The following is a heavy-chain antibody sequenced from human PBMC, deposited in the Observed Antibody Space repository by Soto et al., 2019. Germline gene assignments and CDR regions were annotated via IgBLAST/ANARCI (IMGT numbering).Heavy chain of an antibody. CDR3: AKSVYNWNDGFFDY. D-gene: IGHD1-1*01. CDR2: ISYDGINK. Sequence: QVQLVESGGGVVQPGRSLRLSCAASGFIFSSYDMHWVRQAPGKGLEWVAVISYDGINKYYSDSVKGRFTISRDNSKNTLYLQMNSLRAEDTAVYYCAKSVYNWNDGFFDYWGQGTLVTVSS. CDR1: GFIFSSYD. J-gene: IGHJ4*02. V-gene: IGHV3-30*18.